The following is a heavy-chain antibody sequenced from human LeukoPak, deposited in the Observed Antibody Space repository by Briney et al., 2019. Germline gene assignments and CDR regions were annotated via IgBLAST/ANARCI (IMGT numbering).Heavy chain of an antibody. D-gene: IGHD3-10*01. CDR3: AKDGLYYGSGSYYLNP. CDR1: GFTFSVYA. Sequence: GGSLRLSCAASGFTFSVYAMTWVRQAPGKGLEWVSAISGSGGSTYYADSEKGRFTIPRDISKNTLYLQMNSLRIEDTAVYYCAKDGLYYGSGSYYLNPWGLGTLVTVSS. CDR2: ISGSGGST. V-gene: IGHV3-23*01. J-gene: IGHJ5*02.